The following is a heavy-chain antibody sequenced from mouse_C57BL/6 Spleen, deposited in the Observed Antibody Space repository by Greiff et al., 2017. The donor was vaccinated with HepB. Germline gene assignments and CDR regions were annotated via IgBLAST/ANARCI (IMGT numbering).Heavy chain of an antibody. CDR1: GYAFSSSW. D-gene: IGHD1-1*01. V-gene: IGHV1-82*01. Sequence: QVQLQQSGPELVKPGASVKISCKASGYAFSSSWMNWVKQRPGKGLEWIGRIYPGDGDTNYNGKFKGKATLTADKSSSTAYMQLSSLTSEDSAVYCCARSVQRDWGQGTLVTVSS. J-gene: IGHJ3*01. CDR3: ARSVQRD. CDR2: IYPGDGDT.